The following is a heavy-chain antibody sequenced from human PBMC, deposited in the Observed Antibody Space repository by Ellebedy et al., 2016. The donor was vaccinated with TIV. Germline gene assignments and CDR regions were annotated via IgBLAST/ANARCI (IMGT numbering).Heavy chain of an antibody. J-gene: IGHJ4*02. CDR3: TKGGWLQDFDF. Sequence: GESLKISCAASGFTFSSYWMSCVRQAPGKGLDLVSIIYSGGNTYYTDSVKGRFTISRDNAKNTLYRQMNSLRTEDTAVYYCTKGGWLQDFDFWGQGTLVTVSS. CDR1: GFTFSSYW. V-gene: IGHV3-53*01. CDR2: IYSGGNT. D-gene: IGHD5-24*01.